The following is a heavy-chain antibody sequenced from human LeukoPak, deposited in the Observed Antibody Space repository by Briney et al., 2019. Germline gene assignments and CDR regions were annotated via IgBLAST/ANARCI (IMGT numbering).Heavy chain of an antibody. CDR1: GGSFSGYY. D-gene: IGHD6-13*01. CDR3: ARGGGAAAVKKEYFQH. CDR2: INHSGST. V-gene: IGHV4-34*01. Sequence: SETLSLTCAVYGGSFSGYYWSWIRQPPGKGLEWIGEINHSGSTNYNPSLKSRVTISVDTSKNQFSLKLSSVTAADTAVYYCARGGGAAAVKKEYFQHWGQGTLVTVSS. J-gene: IGHJ1*01.